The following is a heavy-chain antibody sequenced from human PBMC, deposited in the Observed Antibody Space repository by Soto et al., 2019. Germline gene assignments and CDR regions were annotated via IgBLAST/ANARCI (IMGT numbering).Heavy chain of an antibody. Sequence: NPSETLSLTCTVSGGSITSSSYYWGWIRQPPGKGLEWIGGIYYSGRSYYNPSLKSRVTMSVDTSKNQFSLILNSVTAADAAVYYCARQRTTVVTQAYFDHWGQGTLVTVSS. D-gene: IGHD4-17*01. J-gene: IGHJ4*02. V-gene: IGHV4-39*01. CDR1: GGSITSSSYY. CDR3: ARQRTTVVTQAYFDH. CDR2: IYYSGRS.